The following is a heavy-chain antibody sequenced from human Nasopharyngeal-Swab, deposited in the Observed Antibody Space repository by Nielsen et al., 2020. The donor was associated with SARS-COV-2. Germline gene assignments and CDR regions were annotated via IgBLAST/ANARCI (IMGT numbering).Heavy chain of an antibody. CDR1: GFTFSNYW. V-gene: IGHV3-74*01. Sequence: GESLKISCAASGFTFSNYWMYWVRQAPGKGLVWVSRINTDGSSTSYADSVEGRFTISRDNAKNTLYLQMNSLRADDTALYYCARGGIVGASTYWYFDVWGRGTPVTVSS. CDR3: ARGGIVGASTYWYFDV. J-gene: IGHJ2*01. D-gene: IGHD1-26*01. CDR2: INTDGSST.